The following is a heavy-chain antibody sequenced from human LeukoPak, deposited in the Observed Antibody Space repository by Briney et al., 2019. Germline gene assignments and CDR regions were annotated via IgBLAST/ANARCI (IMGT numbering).Heavy chain of an antibody. J-gene: IGHJ4*02. V-gene: IGHV3-53*01. D-gene: IGHD4-23*01. Sequence: GGSLRLSCAASGFTVSSNYMNWVRQAPGKGLEWVSVIYSGGNTYYADSVKGRFTISRDNSKNTLFLQMNSLRAEDTAEYYCARGDDYGGAWYYFDYWGQGTLVTVSS. CDR1: GFTVSSNY. CDR2: IYSGGNT. CDR3: ARGDDYGGAWYYFDY.